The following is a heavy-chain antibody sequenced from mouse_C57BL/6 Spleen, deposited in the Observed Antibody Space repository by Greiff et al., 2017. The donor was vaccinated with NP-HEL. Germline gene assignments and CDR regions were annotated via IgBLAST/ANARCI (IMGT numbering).Heavy chain of an antibody. Sequence: VQLQQPGAELVMPGASVKLSCKASGYTFTSYWMHWVKQRPGQGLEWIGEIDPSDSYTNYNQKFKGKSTLTVDKSSSTAYMQLSSLTSEDSAVYYCAANWDEGDYWGQGTTLTVSS. CDR2: IDPSDSYT. CDR3: AANWDEGDY. V-gene: IGHV1-69*01. J-gene: IGHJ2*01. D-gene: IGHD4-1*01. CDR1: GYTFTSYW.